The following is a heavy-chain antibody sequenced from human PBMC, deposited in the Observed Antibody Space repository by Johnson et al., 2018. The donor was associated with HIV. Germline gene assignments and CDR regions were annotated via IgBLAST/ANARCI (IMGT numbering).Heavy chain of an antibody. Sequence: GGLVQPGRSLRLSCAASGFTFNNAWMSWVRQAPGKGLEWVGRIKSKTDGGTTDYAAPVKDRFTISRDDSKNTLYLQMNSLKTEDTAVYYCTTDKQLWLTVDIWGQGTMVTVSS. J-gene: IGHJ3*02. V-gene: IGHV3-15*01. D-gene: IGHD5-18*01. CDR1: GFTFNNAW. CDR2: IKSKTDGGTT. CDR3: TTDKQLWLTVDI.